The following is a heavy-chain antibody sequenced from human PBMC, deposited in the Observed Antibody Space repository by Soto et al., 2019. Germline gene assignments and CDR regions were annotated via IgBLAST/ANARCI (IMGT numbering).Heavy chain of an antibody. CDR2: INHSGST. J-gene: IGHJ4*02. CDR1: GGSFSGYY. Sequence: SETLSLTCAVYGGSFSGYYWSWIRQPPGKGLEWIGEINHSGSTNYNPSLKSRVTISVDTSKNQFSLKLSSVTAADTAVYYCARLGYCSSTSCPVNYWGQGTLVTVSS. CDR3: ARLGYCSSTSCPVNY. V-gene: IGHV4-34*01. D-gene: IGHD2-2*01.